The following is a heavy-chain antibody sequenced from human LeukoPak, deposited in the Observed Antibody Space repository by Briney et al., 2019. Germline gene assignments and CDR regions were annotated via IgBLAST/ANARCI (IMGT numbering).Heavy chain of an antibody. Sequence: PSETLSLICTASGAPISRFYWNWVRQPPGKGLEWIGNIYNGVPTFFNPSLKSRVTLSVDTSKTQFPLQLASVTAADTAVYYCVQTTGWPGFDYWGQGILVTVSS. J-gene: IGHJ4*02. CDR1: GAPISRFY. CDR2: IYNGVPT. V-gene: IGHV4-4*09. CDR3: VQTTGWPGFDY. D-gene: IGHD6-19*01.